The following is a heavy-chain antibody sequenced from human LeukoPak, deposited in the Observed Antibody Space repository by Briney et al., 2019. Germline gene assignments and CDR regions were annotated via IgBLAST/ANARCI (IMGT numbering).Heavy chain of an antibody. CDR1: GFTFSSYE. Sequence: PGGSLRLSCAASGFTFSSYEMNWVRQAPGKGLEYVSAISSNGGSTYHADSVRGRFTISRDNSKNTLYLQMSSLRTEDTAVYYCVKGMVVVPTAPLDYWGQGTLVTVSS. V-gene: IGHV3-64D*09. CDR3: VKGMVVVPTAPLDY. J-gene: IGHJ4*02. D-gene: IGHD2-2*01. CDR2: ISSNGGST.